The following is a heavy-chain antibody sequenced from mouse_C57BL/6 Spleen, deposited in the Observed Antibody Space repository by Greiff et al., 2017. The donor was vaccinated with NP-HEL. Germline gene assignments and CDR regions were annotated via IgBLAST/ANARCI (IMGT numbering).Heavy chain of an antibody. CDR3: ARRAYGYYAMDY. Sequence: EVKVVESGGGLVKPGGSLKLSCAASGFTFSDYGMHWVRQAPEKGLEWVAYISSGSSTIYYADTVKGRFTISRDNAKNTLFLQMTSLRSEDTAMYYCARRAYGYYAMDYWGQGTSVTVSS. V-gene: IGHV5-17*01. CDR2: ISSGSSTI. J-gene: IGHJ4*01. D-gene: IGHD3-3*01. CDR1: GFTFSDYG.